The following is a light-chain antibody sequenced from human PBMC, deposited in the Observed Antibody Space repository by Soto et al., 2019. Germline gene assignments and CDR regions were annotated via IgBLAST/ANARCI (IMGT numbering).Light chain of an antibody. Sequence: DIQMTQSPSSLSASVRDRFTITCRASQSISSYLNWYQQKPGKAPKLLIYGASTLQSGVPSRFSGSGSGTDYTLTISSLQPEDFATYYCQQSYRTPTFGQGTRLEIK. V-gene: IGKV1-39*01. J-gene: IGKJ5*01. CDR2: GAS. CDR1: QSISSY. CDR3: QQSYRTPT.